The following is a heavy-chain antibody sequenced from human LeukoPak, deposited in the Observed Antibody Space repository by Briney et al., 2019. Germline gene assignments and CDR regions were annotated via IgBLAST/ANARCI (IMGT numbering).Heavy chain of an antibody. V-gene: IGHV3-7*01. CDR3: ARGGYSFDY. J-gene: IGHJ4*02. D-gene: IGHD5-12*01. CDR1: GFTLSGYC. Sequence: PGGSLRLSCAASGFTLSGYCMSWVRQAPGKGLEWVARLHADGIERYYVDPVKGRFTISRDNAKNSLHLQMYSLRLDDTAVYYCARGGYSFDYLGQGTLVTVSS. CDR2: LHADGIER.